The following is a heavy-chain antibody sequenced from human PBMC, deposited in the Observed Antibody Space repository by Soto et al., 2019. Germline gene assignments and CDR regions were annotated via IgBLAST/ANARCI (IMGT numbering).Heavy chain of an antibody. V-gene: IGHV3-23*01. CDR1: GFTFSSYA. D-gene: IGHD6-13*01. Sequence: GGSLRLSCAASGFTFSSYAMSWVRQAPGKGLEWVSAISGSGGSTYYADSVKGRFTISRDNSKNTRYLQMNSLRAEDTAVYYCAKDLGQQLAPPDYWGQGTLVTVSS. CDR2: ISGSGGST. CDR3: AKDLGQQLAPPDY. J-gene: IGHJ4*02.